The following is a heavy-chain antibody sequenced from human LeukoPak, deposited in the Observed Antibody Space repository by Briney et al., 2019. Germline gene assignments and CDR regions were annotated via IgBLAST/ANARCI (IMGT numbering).Heavy chain of an antibody. CDR2: INPNSGGT. V-gene: IGHV1-2*02. D-gene: IGHD2-15*01. CDR3: ARGGGIVVVVAATLT. Sequence: GASVKVSYKASGYTFTGYYMHWVRQAPGQGVEWMGWINPNSGGTNYAQKFQGRVTMTRDTSISTAYMELSRLRSDDTAVYYCARGGGIVVVVAATLTWGQGTLVTVSS. J-gene: IGHJ4*02. CDR1: GYTFTGYY.